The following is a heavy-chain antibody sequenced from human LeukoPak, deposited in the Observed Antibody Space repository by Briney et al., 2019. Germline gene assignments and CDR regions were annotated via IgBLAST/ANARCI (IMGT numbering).Heavy chain of an antibody. CDR2: TYTSGST. CDR3: ARDESIRWSPGAFDI. V-gene: IGHV4-61*02. D-gene: IGHD6-13*01. CDR1: GGSISSGSYY. J-gene: IGHJ3*02. Sequence: SQTLSLTCTVSGGSISSGSYYWSWIRQPAGKGLEWIGRTYTSGSTNYNPSLKSRVTISVDTSKNQFSLKLSSVTAADTAVYYCARDESIRWSPGAFDIWGQGTMVTVSS.